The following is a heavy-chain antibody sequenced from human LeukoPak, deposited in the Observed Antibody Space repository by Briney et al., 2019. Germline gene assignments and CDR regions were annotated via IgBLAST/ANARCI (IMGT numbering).Heavy chain of an antibody. CDR2: VWYDGSNK. CDR3: ARGGVVPPAINYFDY. Sequence: GGSLRLSCAASGFTFSSYGMHWVRQAPGKGLEWVAVVWYDGSNKYYADSVKGRFTISRDNSKNTLYLQMNSLRAEDTAVYYCARGGVVPPAINYFDYWGQGTLVTVSS. CDR1: GFTFSSYG. J-gene: IGHJ4*02. V-gene: IGHV3-33*01. D-gene: IGHD2-2*01.